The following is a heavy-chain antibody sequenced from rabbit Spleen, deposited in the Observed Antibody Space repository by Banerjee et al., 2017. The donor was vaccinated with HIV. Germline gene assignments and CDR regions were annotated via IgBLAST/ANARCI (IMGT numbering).Heavy chain of an antibody. CDR3: ARETSSGWGIVSFYFSL. V-gene: IGHV1S45*01. Sequence: QEQLEESGGDLVKPGASLTLTCTASGFDVSRNYVMCWVRQAPGKGLEWIACIYSGSSGDTYYASWAKGRFTISKTSSTTVTLQMTSLTAADTATYFCARETSSGWGIVSFYFSLWGQGTLVTVS. CDR2: IYSGSSGDT. D-gene: IGHD4-1*01. J-gene: IGHJ4*01. CDR1: GFDVSRNYV.